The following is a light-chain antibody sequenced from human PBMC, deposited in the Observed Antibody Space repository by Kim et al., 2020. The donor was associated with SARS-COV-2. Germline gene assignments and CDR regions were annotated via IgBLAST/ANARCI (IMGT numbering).Light chain of an antibody. V-gene: IGKV3-11*01. J-gene: IGKJ5*01. CDR1: QSVGYQ. CDR2: DTS. Sequence: VLTQSQVTLSLSPGERATLSCRATQSVGYQLAWFKQKPGQAPRLLIYDTSNRAPGVPARFSGSGSGTDFTLTINSLEAEDFAVYYCQQRANWPRTFGQGTRLEIK. CDR3: QQRANWPRT.